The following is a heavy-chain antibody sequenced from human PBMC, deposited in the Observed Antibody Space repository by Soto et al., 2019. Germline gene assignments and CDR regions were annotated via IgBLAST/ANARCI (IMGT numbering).Heavy chain of an antibody. CDR3: ARAVVVVVAATGGVTDY. V-gene: IGHV4-34*01. J-gene: IGHJ4*02. D-gene: IGHD2-15*01. CDR1: GGSFSGYY. Sequence: QVQLQQWGAGLLKPSETLSLTCAVYGGSFSGYYWSWIRQPPGKVLEWIGEINHSGSTNYNPSLKSRVTISVDTSKNQFSLKLSSVTAADTAVYYCARAVVVVVAATGGVTDYWGQGTLVTVSS. CDR2: INHSGST.